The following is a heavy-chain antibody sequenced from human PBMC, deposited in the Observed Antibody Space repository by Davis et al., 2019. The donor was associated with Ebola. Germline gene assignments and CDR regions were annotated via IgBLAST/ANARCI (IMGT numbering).Heavy chain of an antibody. CDR2: IYYSGST. D-gene: IGHD3-10*01. V-gene: IGHV4-59*12. J-gene: IGHJ6*04. CDR3: ARDSRFYYGSGTYYIAYGIDV. Sequence: MPGGSLRLSCAVYGGSFSGYYWSWIRQPPGKGLEWIGYIYYSGSTYYSPSLKSRVTISVDTSKNQFSLKLRSVTAADTAVYYCARDSRFYYGSGTYYIAYGIDVWGKGTTVTVSS. CDR1: GGSFSGYY.